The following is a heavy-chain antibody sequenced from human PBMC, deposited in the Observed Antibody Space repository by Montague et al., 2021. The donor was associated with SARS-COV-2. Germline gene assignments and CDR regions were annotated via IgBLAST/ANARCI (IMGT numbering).Heavy chain of an antibody. D-gene: IGHD3-10*01. Sequence: SETLSLTCTVSGGSISSYYWSWIRQPAGKGLEWIGRIYTSGSTNYNPSXXSRVTMSVDTSKNQFSLKLSSVTAADTAVYYCAREAWFGDKTSASEYYGMDGWGQGTTVTVSS. CDR3: AREAWFGDKTSASEYYGMDG. V-gene: IGHV4-4*07. CDR1: GGSISSYY. CDR2: IYTSGST. J-gene: IGHJ6*02.